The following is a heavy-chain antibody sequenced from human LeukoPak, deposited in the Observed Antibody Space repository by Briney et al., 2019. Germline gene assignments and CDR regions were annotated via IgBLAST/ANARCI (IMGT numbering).Heavy chain of an antibody. J-gene: IGHJ2*01. Sequence: GGSLRLSCAASGFNFNDSAIYWVRQAPGQGLEWVSAMNWISDFKAYADSVKGRFTISRDNDKNSVHLQMNSLRPEDMAVYFCAKGPKENWYFDLWGRGTLVTVSS. CDR2: MNWISDFK. CDR1: GFNFNDSA. V-gene: IGHV3-9*03. CDR3: AKGPKENWYFDL.